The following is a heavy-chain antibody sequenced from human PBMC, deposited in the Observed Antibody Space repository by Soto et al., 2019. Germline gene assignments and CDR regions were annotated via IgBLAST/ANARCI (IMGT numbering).Heavy chain of an antibody. D-gene: IGHD6-19*01. CDR2: VSHDGRNT. J-gene: IGHJ4*02. Sequence: VQLVESGGGVVQPGRSLRLSCAASGFAFRDYAMHWVRQAPGKGLEWVAVVSHDGRNTHYADSVKGRFTISRDSSKNTGSLEMTSLRAEDTAVYYCAKGGRQWLVTSDFNYWGQGALVTVSS. CDR1: GFAFRDYA. V-gene: IGHV3-30*18. CDR3: AKGGRQWLVTSDFNY.